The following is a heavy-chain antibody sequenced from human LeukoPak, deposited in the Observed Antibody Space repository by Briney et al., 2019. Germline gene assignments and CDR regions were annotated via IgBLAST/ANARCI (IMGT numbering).Heavy chain of an antibody. CDR1: GFTFSTCW. CDR3: AREDYYGSGSHFDY. Sequence: GGSLRLSCAASGFTFSTCWMTWVRQAPGKGLEWVANINQGGSEKYYVDSVKGRFTISRDNAKNSLFLQMNSLRGEDTAVYYCAREDYYGSGSHFDYWGQGTLVTVSS. V-gene: IGHV3-7*01. CDR2: INQGGSEK. J-gene: IGHJ4*02. D-gene: IGHD3-10*01.